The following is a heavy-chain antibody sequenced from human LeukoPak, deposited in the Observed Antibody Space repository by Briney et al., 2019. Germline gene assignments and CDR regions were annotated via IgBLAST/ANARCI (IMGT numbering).Heavy chain of an antibody. CDR1: GDSVSSYY. D-gene: IGHD5-18*01. J-gene: IGHJ4*02. CDR2: IYSGGST. V-gene: IGHV4-59*02. Sequence: SETLSLTCTVSGDSVSSYYWTWIRQPPGKGPEWIAYIYSGGSTHYNPSLKSRVTISIDMSKNQFSLNLTSVTASDTAVYYCARDRGYSYGPLDYWGQGALVTVSS. CDR3: ARDRGYSYGPLDY.